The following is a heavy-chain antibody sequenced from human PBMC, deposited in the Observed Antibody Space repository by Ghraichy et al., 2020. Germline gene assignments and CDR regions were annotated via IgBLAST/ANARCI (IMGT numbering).Heavy chain of an antibody. CDR1: GGTFSSYA. J-gene: IGHJ4*02. CDR2: IIPIFGTA. D-gene: IGHD6-19*01. Sequence: SVKVSCKASGGTFSSYAISWVRQAPGQGLEWMGGIIPIFGTANYAQKFQGRVTITADKSTSTAYMELSSLRSEDTAVYYCARVSRRSSGWYSNWGQGTLVTVSS. CDR3: ARVSRRSSGWYSN. V-gene: IGHV1-69*06.